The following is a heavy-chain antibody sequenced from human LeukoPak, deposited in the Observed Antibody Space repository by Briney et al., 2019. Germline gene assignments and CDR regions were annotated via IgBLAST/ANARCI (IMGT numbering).Heavy chain of an antibody. CDR2: IGTGGET. D-gene: IGHD3-16*01. CDR3: AREISGAYGGHYYYGLDA. J-gene: IGHJ6*02. V-gene: IGHV3-13*01. Sequence: GGSLRLSFAASGFTFSNNDMHWVRQTTEKGLEWVSAIGTGGETYYSDSVKGRFTISRENAKNSLYLQMSSLGVGDAAVYYCAREISGAYGGHYYYGLDAWGQGTTVTVSS. CDR1: GFTFSNND.